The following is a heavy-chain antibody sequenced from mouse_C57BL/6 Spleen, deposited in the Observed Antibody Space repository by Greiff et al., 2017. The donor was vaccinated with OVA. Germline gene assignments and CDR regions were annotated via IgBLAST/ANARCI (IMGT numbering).Heavy chain of an antibody. J-gene: IGHJ2*01. V-gene: IGHV1-82*01. CDR1: GYAFSSSW. CDR2: IYPGDGDT. CDR3: ARCGWGNWDDYFDY. D-gene: IGHD4-1*01. Sequence: QVQLQQSGPELVKPGASVKISCKASGYAFSSSWMNWVKQRPGKGLEWIGRIYPGDGDTNYNGKFKGKATLTADKSSSTAYMQLSSLTSEDSAVYFCARCGWGNWDDYFDYWGQGTTLTVSS.